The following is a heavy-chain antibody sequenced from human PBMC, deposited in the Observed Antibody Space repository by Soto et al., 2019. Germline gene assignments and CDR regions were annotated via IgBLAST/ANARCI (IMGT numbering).Heavy chain of an antibody. D-gene: IGHD3-22*01. CDR2: ISYDGSNK. CDR3: ARDADYYDSSGPDAFDI. J-gene: IGHJ3*02. V-gene: IGHV3-30-3*01. Sequence: QVQLVESGGGVVQPGRSLRLSCAASGFTFSSYAMHWVRQAPGKGLEWVAVISYDGSNKYYADSVKGRFTISRDNSKNTLYLQMNSLRAEDTAVYYCARDADYYDSSGPDAFDIWGQGTMVTVSS. CDR1: GFTFSSYA.